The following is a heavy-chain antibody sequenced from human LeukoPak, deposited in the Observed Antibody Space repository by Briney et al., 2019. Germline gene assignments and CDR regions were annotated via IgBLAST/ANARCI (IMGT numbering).Heavy chain of an antibody. J-gene: IGHJ5*02. CDR3: ARLPYYDFWSGYRPGWFDP. CDR1: GGSFSGYY. Sequence: PSETLSLTCAVYGGSFSGYYWSWIRQPPGKGLEWIGEINHSGSTNYNPSLKSRVTISVDTSKNQFSLKLSSVTAADTAVYYCARLPYYDFWSGYRPGWFDPWGQGTLVTVSS. CDR2: INHSGST. V-gene: IGHV4-34*01. D-gene: IGHD3-3*01.